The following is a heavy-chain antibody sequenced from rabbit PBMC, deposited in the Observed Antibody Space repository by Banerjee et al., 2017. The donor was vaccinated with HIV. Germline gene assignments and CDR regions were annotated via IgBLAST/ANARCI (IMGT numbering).Heavy chain of an antibody. V-gene: IGHV1S45*01. D-gene: IGHD7-1*01. CDR1: GFSLSNNYV. CDR3: ARDSVDGAGYHFNL. Sequence: QEQLVESGGDLVKPGASLTLTCKASGFSLSNNYVMCWVRQAPGKGLEWIACIYASGTTYYASWAKGRFTLSKTSSTTVTLQMTSLTAADTATYFCARDSVDGAGYHFNLWGPGTLVTVS. J-gene: IGHJ4*01. CDR2: IYASGTT.